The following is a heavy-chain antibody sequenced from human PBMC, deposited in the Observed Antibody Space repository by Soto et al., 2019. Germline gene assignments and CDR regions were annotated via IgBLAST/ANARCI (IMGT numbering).Heavy chain of an antibody. Sequence: GKGLEWIGYIYYSGSTNYNPSLKSRVTISVDTSKNQFSLKLSSVTAADMVLYNCARTYSSSGRLLDYWCNGTPVTVS. V-gene: IGHV4-59*01. D-gene: IGHD6-13*01. CDR3: ARTYSSSGRLLDY. J-gene: IGHJ4*01. CDR2: IYYSGST.